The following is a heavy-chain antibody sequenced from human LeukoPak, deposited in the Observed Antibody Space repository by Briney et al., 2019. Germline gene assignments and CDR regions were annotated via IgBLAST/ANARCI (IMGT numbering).Heavy chain of an antibody. CDR2: INHSGST. CDR3: GRGLAGTTYYYGMDV. J-gene: IGHJ6*02. D-gene: IGHD1-7*01. V-gene: IGHV4-34*01. CDR1: GGSFSGYY. Sequence: PSETLSLTCAVYGGSFSGYYWSWIRQPPGKGLEWIGEINHSGSTNYNPSLKSRVTISVDTSKNQFSLKLSSVTAADTAVYYCGRGLAGTTYYYGMDVWGQGTTVTVSS.